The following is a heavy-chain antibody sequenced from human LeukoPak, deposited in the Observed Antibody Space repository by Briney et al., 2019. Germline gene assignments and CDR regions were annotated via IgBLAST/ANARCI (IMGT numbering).Heavy chain of an antibody. CDR3: ARDGTMGSGFDY. V-gene: IGHV4-34*01. CDR1: GGSFSGYY. Sequence: KSSETLSLTCAVYGGSFSGYYWSWIRQPPGKGLEWIGEINHSGSTNYNPSLKSRVTISVDTPKNQFSLKLSSVTAADTAVYYCARDGTMGSGFDYWGQGTLVTVSS. J-gene: IGHJ4*02. D-gene: IGHD1-26*01. CDR2: INHSGST.